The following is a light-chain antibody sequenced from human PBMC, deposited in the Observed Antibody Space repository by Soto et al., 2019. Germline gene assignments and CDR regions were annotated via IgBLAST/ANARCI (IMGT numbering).Light chain of an antibody. V-gene: IGKV3-20*01. CDR2: DAS. J-gene: IGKJ1*01. CDR3: QQYGGSPRT. CDR1: LGVSSSY. Sequence: EIVITQSPATLSVSPGERATLSCRASLGVSSSYLAWYQQKPGQAPRLLIYDASSRATGIPDRFSGSGSGTDFTHTISRLEPEDFAVYYCQQYGGSPRTFGQGTKVDIK.